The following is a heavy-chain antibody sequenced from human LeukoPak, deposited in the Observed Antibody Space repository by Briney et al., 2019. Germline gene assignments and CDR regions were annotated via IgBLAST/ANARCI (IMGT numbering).Heavy chain of an antibody. Sequence: GGSLRLSCAASRFTFFNYWMHWVRQAPGKGLVWVSHISSDGSSTDYADSVKGRFTISRDNAKNTLYLQMNSLRAEDTAVYYCARSGSGWFDFWGQGTLVTVSS. CDR3: ARSGSGWFDF. J-gene: IGHJ4*02. V-gene: IGHV3-74*01. CDR1: RFTFFNYW. CDR2: ISSDGSST. D-gene: IGHD6-19*01.